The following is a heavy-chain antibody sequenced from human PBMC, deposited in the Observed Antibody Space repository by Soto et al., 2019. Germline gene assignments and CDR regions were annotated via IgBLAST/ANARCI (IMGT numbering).Heavy chain of an antibody. Sequence: AASVKVSCKASGGTFSSYAISWVRQAPGQGLEWMGGIIPIFGTANYAQKFQGRVTITADESTSTAYMELSSLRSEDTAVYYCARDEWGSSTSYYYYGMDVWGQGTTVTVSS. J-gene: IGHJ6*02. CDR2: IIPIFGTA. V-gene: IGHV1-69*13. CDR3: ARDEWGSSTSYYYYGMDV. CDR1: GGTFSSYA. D-gene: IGHD2-2*01.